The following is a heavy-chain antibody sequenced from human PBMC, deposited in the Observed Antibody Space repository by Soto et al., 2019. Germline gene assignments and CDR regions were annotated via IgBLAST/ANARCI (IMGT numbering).Heavy chain of an antibody. CDR2: IYYSGST. Sequence: ASETLSLTCTVSGGSISSGDYYWSWIRQPPGKGLEWIGYIYYSGSTYYNPSLKSRVTISVDTSKNQFSLKLSSVTAADTAVYYCARESGRTIFGVVANWFDPWGQGTLVTVSS. D-gene: IGHD3-3*01. CDR3: ARESGRTIFGVVANWFDP. CDR1: GGSISSGDYY. V-gene: IGHV4-30-4*01. J-gene: IGHJ5*02.